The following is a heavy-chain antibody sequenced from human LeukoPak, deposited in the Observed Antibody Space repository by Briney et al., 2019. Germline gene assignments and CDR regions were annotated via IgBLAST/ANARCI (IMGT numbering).Heavy chain of an antibody. D-gene: IGHD3-22*01. Sequence: KPGGSLRLSCAASGFTFSNAWMSWVRQAPGKGLEWVGRIKSKTDGGTTDYAAPVKGRFTISRDDSKNTLYLQMNSLKTEDTAVYYCTTTYYYDSSGYYYAVFDYWGQGTLVTVSS. CDR3: TTTYYYDSSGYYYAVFDY. CDR2: IKSKTDGGTT. V-gene: IGHV3-15*01. CDR1: GFTFSNAW. J-gene: IGHJ4*02.